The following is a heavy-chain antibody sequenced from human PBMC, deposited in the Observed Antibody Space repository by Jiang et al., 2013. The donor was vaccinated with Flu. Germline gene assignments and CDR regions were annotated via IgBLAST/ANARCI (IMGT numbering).Heavy chain of an antibody. D-gene: IGHD3-3*02. Sequence: GLVQPGGSLRLSCAASGFSFSSYEMNWVRQAPGKGPEWVSYISSSGSTIYYADSVKGRFTISRDNAKNSLYLQMNSLRAEDTAVYYCARDCISGGWDPSYFDLWSRGTLVTVSS. J-gene: IGHJ2*01. CDR1: GFSFSSYE. V-gene: IGHV3-48*03. CDR3: ARDCISGGWDPSYFDL. CDR2: ISSSGSTI.